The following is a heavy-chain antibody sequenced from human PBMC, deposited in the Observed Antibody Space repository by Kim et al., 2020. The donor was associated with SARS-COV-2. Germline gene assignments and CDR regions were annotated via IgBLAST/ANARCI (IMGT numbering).Heavy chain of an antibody. CDR3: ATGHAVNYYDSSGYEYFDY. CDR1: GYTLTELS. D-gene: IGHD3-22*01. V-gene: IGHV1-24*01. CDR2: FDPEDGET. J-gene: IGHJ4*02. Sequence: ASVKVSCKVSGYTLTELSMHWVRQAPGKGLEWMGGFDPEDGETIYAQKFQGRVTMTEDTSTDTAYMELSSLRSEDTAVYYCATGHAVNYYDSSGYEYFDYWGQGTLVTVSS.